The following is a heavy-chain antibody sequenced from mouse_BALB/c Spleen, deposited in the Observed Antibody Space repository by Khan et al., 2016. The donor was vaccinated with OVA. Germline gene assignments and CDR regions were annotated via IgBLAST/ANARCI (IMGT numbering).Heavy chain of an antibody. CDR2: ISTYYGDV. V-gene: IGHV1S137*01. J-gene: IGHJ3*01. CDR3: TRGGGGNRFAY. Sequence: VQLQESGAELVRPGVSVKISCKGSGYTFTDFTMHWVKQSHAKSLEWIGVISTYYGDVTYNQKFKGKATMTVDKSSSTAYMELARLTSEDSAIXYCTRGGGGNRFAYWGQGTLVTVSA. CDR1: GYTFTDFT.